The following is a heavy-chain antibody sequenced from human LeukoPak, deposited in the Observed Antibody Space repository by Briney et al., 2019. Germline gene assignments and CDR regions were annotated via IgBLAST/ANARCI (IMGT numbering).Heavy chain of an antibody. D-gene: IGHD6-6*01. CDR3: AKDKFSIAARRLG. Sequence: GGSLRLSCAASGFTFSSYGMHWVRQAPGKGLEWVAYIKQDGSEKYYVDSVKGRFTISRDNSKNTLYLQMNSLRAEDTAVYYCAKDKFSIAARRLGWGQGTLVTVSS. V-gene: IGHV3-30*02. CDR1: GFTFSSYG. CDR2: IKQDGSEK. J-gene: IGHJ4*02.